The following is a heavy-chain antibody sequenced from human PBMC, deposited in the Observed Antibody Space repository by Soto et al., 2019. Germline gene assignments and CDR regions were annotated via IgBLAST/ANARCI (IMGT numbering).Heavy chain of an antibody. CDR3: ARGPVTAAYYFDY. Sequence: SETLCLTCAVSSGSISSSNWWSWVRQPPGKGLEWIGEIYHSGSTNYNPSLKSRVTISVDKSKNQFSLKLSSVTAADTAVYYCARGPVTAAYYFDYWGQGTLVTVSS. CDR1: SGSISSSNW. J-gene: IGHJ4*02. V-gene: IGHV4-4*02. D-gene: IGHD4-17*01. CDR2: IYHSGST.